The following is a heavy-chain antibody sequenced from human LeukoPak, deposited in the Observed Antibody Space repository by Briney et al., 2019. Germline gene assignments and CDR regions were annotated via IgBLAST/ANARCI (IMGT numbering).Heavy chain of an antibody. Sequence: GGSLRLSCAASGFTFSSYSMNWVRQAPGKGVGGVSSVSSSSSSYIYYADSVKGRFTISRDNAKNSLYLQMNSLRAEDTAVYYCAREEDIVVAPAALVDYWGQGTLVTVSS. CDR3: AREEDIVVAPAALVDY. J-gene: IGHJ4*02. CDR2: VSSSSSSYI. V-gene: IGHV3-21*01. CDR1: GFTFSSYS. D-gene: IGHD2-2*01.